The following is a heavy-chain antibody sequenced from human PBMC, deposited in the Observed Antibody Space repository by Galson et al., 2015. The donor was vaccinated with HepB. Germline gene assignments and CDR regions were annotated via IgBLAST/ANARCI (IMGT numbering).Heavy chain of an antibody. J-gene: IGHJ5*02. D-gene: IGHD3-10*01. V-gene: IGHV3-48*03. CDR2: INFSGTIV. Sequence: SLRLSCAASGFSFSSYEMNWVRQAPGKGLEWISYINFSGTIVYYADSLKGRITISRDNAKNSMYLQISNLRAEDTAVYFCARGALFTMNRGVKGWFDPWGQGTLVIVSS. CDR3: ARGALFTMNRGVKGWFDP. CDR1: GFSFSSYE.